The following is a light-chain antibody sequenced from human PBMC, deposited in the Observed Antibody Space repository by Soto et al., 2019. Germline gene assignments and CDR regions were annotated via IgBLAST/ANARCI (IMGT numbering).Light chain of an antibody. V-gene: IGKV3-11*01. CDR1: QSVGGY. J-gene: IGKJ4*01. CDR3: HQRSNWPPLT. CDR2: DAS. Sequence: DIVLTQSPATLSLSPGERATLSCRASQSVGGYLDWYQQKPGQAPRLLIYDASNRASGIPARFSGSGSGTEFTLTISSLEPEDLAVYYCHQRSNWPPLTFGGGTKVEIK.